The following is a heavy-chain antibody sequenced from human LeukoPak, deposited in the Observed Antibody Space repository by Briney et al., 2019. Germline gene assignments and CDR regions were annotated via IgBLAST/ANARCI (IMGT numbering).Heavy chain of an antibody. V-gene: IGHV3-30*18. D-gene: IGHD3-16*02. CDR2: ISYDGSNK. Sequence: GGSLRLSCAASGFTFSSYGMPWVRQAPGKGLEWVAVISYDGSNKYYADSVKGRFTISRDNSKNTLYLQMNSLRAEDTAVYYCAKDGGSYRLDYWGQGTLVTVSS. CDR3: AKDGGSYRLDY. CDR1: GFTFSSYG. J-gene: IGHJ4*02.